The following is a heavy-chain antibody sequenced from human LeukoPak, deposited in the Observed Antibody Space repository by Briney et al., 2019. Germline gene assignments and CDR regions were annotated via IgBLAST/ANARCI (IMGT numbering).Heavy chain of an antibody. CDR2: IYYSGRI. CDR3: ARGAFAVVLAGIRLGWFDP. D-gene: IGHD2-2*02. V-gene: IGHV4-39*07. Sequence: SETLSLTCTVSGGSISSSSYYWGWIRQAPGTGLEWIGSIYYSGRIYYNPSLKSRVTISVDTSKNQFSLKLSSVTAADTAVYYCARGAFAVVLAGIRLGWFDPWGQGTLVTVSS. J-gene: IGHJ5*02. CDR1: GGSISSSSYY.